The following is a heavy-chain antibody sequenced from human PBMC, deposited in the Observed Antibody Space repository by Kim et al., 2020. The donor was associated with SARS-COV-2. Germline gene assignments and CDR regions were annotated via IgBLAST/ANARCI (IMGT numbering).Heavy chain of an antibody. CDR2: ISAYNGNT. J-gene: IGHJ4*02. V-gene: IGHV1-18*01. CDR1: GYTFTSYG. CDR3: ARDVPYSSGWYPFDY. Sequence: ASVKVSCKASGYTFTSYGISWVRQAPGQGLEWMGWISAYNGNTNYAQKLQGRVTMTTDTSTSTAYMELRSLRSDDTAVYYCARDVPYSSGWYPFDYWGQGTLVTVSS. D-gene: IGHD6-19*01.